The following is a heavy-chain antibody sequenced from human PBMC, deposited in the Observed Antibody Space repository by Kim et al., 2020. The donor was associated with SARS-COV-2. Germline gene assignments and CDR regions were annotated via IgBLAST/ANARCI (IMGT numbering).Heavy chain of an antibody. CDR2: IDNDEAKT. Sequence: GGSLRLSCAASGSTFRTYAMSWVRRAPAKGLEWVSAIDNDEAKTFYAESVKGRFTVSRDTSKNTLYLQMNSLRAEDTAIYYCAQVPWDQQSHFWGQGILV. V-gene: IGHV3-23*05. CDR3: AQVPWDQQSHF. J-gene: IGHJ4*02. D-gene: IGHD1-26*01. CDR1: GSTFRTYA.